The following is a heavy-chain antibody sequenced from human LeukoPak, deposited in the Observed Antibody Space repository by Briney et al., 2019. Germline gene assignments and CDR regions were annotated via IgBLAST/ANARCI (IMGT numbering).Heavy chain of an antibody. Sequence: ASVKVSCKASGDTFTSYYMHWVRQAPGQGLEWMGIMNPSGGSTSYAQKFQGRVTMTRDMSTSTVYMELTSLRSEDTAVYYCARGATIFGVARAYNWFDPWCQGTLVTVS. CDR2: MNPSGGST. CDR3: ARGATIFGVARAYNWFDP. D-gene: IGHD3-3*01. J-gene: IGHJ5*02. CDR1: GDTFTSYY. V-gene: IGHV1-46*01.